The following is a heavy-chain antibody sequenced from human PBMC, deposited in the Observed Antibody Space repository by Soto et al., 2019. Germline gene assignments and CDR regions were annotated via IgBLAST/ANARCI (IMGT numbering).Heavy chain of an antibody. Sequence: PGGSLRLSCAASGFTVSTNYMTWVRQAPGKGLGWVSVLYSSGSTYYADSVKGRFTISRDNSKNTLYLQMNSLRAEDTAIYYCARGSGSLYYFNYWGQGTLVTVSS. CDR2: LYSSGST. V-gene: IGHV3-53*01. CDR3: ARGSGSLYYFNY. D-gene: IGHD1-26*01. CDR1: GFTVSTNY. J-gene: IGHJ4*02.